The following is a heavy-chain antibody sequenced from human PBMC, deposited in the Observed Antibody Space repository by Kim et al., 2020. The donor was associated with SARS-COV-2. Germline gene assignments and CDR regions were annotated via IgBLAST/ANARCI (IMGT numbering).Heavy chain of an antibody. J-gene: IGHJ6*02. CDR2: INHSGST. D-gene: IGHD3-16*01. Sequence: SETLSLTCAVYGGSFSGYYWSWIRQPPGKGLEWIGEINHSGSTNYNPSLKSRVTISVDTSKNQFSLKLSSVTAADTAVYYCARGRLSVWEGGYLMDVWGQGTTVTVSS. CDR1: GGSFSGYY. V-gene: IGHV4-34*01. CDR3: ARGRLSVWEGGYLMDV.